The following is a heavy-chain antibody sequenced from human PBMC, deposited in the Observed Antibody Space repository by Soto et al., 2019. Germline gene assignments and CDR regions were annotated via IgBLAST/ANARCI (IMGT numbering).Heavy chain of an antibody. D-gene: IGHD6-13*01. CDR1: GFTFSSYA. J-gene: IGHJ6*03. V-gene: IGHV3-23*01. CDR3: AKRVTSSISWFHMDV. Sequence: PGGSLRLSCAASGFTFSSYALTWVRQAPGKGLEWVSTISPGGGSTYYADSVKGRFTISRDNSKNTLYLEMNSLRAEDTAVYFCAKRVTSSISWFHMDVWGTGTTVTVSS. CDR2: ISPGGGST.